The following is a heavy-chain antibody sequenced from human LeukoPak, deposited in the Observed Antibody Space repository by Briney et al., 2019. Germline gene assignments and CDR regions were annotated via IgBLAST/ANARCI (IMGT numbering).Heavy chain of an antibody. J-gene: IGHJ4*02. CDR1: GFSFGDYG. CDR2: ISSDGSDK. Sequence: GGSLRLSCAASGFSFGDYGMRWVRQAPDKGLEWVAVISSDGSDKYYADSVKGRFTISRDNSKNTLFLQMNSLRIEDSAVYYCARWAVVCSWYRDYWGQGTLVTVSS. CDR3: ARWAVVCSWYRDY. V-gene: IGHV3-30*03. D-gene: IGHD6-13*01.